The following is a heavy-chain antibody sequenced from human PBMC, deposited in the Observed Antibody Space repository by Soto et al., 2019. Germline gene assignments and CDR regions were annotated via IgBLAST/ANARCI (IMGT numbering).Heavy chain of an antibody. J-gene: IGHJ3*01. D-gene: IGHD5-12*01. CDR2: MYHTGTT. V-gene: IGHV4-4*07. CDR1: GGSISRYY. Sequence: SETLSLTCSVSGGSISRYYWSWIRQTAGKRLEWIGRMYHTGTTDYDPSLKRRLSMSVDTSKNQFSLRLSSVTAADTALYYCARDVGYTGYEQGNPFDLWGQGTMVTVSS. CDR3: ARDVGYTGYEQGNPFDL.